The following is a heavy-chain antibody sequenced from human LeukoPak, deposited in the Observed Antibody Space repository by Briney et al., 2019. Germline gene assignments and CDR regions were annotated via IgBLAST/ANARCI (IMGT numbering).Heavy chain of an antibody. J-gene: IGHJ4*02. Sequence: ASVRVSCKASGYTFSIYNMHWVRQAPGQGLEWMGIINPSGGTSYAQKLQGRITMTRDTPTSTLYMELSRLRSEDTAVYYCAREGVAGTGLDFWGQGTLVTVSS. V-gene: IGHV1-46*01. CDR3: AREGVAGTGLDF. CDR1: GYTFSIYN. CDR2: INPSGGT. D-gene: IGHD6-13*01.